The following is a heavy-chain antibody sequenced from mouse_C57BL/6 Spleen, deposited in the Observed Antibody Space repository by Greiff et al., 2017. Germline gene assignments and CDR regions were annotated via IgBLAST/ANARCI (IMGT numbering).Heavy chain of an antibody. CDR3: ARWKTAADY. CDR1: GYTFTSYW. D-gene: IGHD3-2*01. Sequence: QVHVKQPGAELVKPGASVKMSCKASGYTFTSYWITWVKQRPGQGLEWIGDIYPGSGSTNYNEKFKSKATLTVDTSSSTAYMQLSSLTSEDSAVYYCARWKTAADYWGQGTSVTVSS. J-gene: IGHJ4*01. V-gene: IGHV1-55*01. CDR2: IYPGSGST.